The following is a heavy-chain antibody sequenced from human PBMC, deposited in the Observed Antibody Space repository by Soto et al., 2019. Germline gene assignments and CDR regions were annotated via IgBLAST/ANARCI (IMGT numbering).Heavy chain of an antibody. Sequence: EVQLVESGGGLVQPGGSLRLSCAGSGFTFSDYWMGWIRQAPGKGLEWVANIKKDGSTQYYVDSVRGRFTISRDNAKNSVYLHMNSLRVEDTAVYYCARHGDYAFDYWGQGTLVTASS. CDR2: IKKDGSTQ. J-gene: IGHJ4*02. V-gene: IGHV3-7*02. CDR1: GFTFSDYW. D-gene: IGHD4-17*01. CDR3: ARHGDYAFDY.